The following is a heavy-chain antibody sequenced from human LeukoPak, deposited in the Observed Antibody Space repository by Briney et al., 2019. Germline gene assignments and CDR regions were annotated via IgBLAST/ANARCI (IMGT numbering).Heavy chain of an antibody. CDR3: AKDPVSWGSYRSDY. J-gene: IGHJ4*02. Sequence: GSLRLSCAASGFTFSSYAMSWVRQAPGKGLEWVSGISGNGGSTYYANSVKGRFTISRDNSKNTLYLQMNSLRAEDTAVYYCAKDPVSWGSYRSDYWGQGTLVTVSS. CDR1: GFTFSSYA. D-gene: IGHD3-16*02. CDR2: ISGNGGST. V-gene: IGHV3-23*01.